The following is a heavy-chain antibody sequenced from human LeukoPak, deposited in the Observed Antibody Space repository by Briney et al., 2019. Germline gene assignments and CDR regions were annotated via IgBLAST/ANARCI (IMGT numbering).Heavy chain of an antibody. CDR1: GGTFSSYA. J-gene: IGHJ1*01. D-gene: IGHD6-19*01. CDR3: ATHPSAPSSYFQH. V-gene: IGHV1-69*04. CDR2: IIPILGIA. Sequence: SVTVSCKASGGTFSSYAISWVRQAPGQGLEWMGRIIPILGIANYAQKFQGRVTITADKSTSTAYMELSSLRSEDTAVYYCATHPSAPSSYFQHWGQGTLVTVAS.